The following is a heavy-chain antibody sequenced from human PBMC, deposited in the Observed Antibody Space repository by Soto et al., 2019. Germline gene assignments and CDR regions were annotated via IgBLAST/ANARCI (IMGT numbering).Heavy chain of an antibody. Sequence: EVQLLQSGGGLVQPGGSLRLSCAVSGFTFSSYTMAWVRQAPGKGLEWVSSISGSGGSPNYADSVQGRFTISRDNPKNTLYMQMNSLRAEDTASYYCAKARCSGGTCYVPDYCGQVVLVTVSA. V-gene: IGHV3-23*01. CDR1: GFTFSSYT. CDR2: ISGSGGSP. D-gene: IGHD2-15*01. CDR3: AKARCSGGTCYVPDY. J-gene: IGHJ4*02.